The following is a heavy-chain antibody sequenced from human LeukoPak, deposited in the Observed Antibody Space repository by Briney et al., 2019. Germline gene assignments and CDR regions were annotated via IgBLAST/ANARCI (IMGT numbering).Heavy chain of an antibody. V-gene: IGHV3-23*01. CDR3: AKGPRGSGARGYYYYGMDV. CDR1: GFTFSSYA. J-gene: IGHJ6*02. D-gene: IGHD2-15*01. Sequence: AGGSLRLSCAASGFTFSSYAMSWVRQAPGKGLEWVSAISGSCGSTYYADSVKGRFTISRDNSKNTLYLQMNSLRAEDTAVYYCAKGPRGSGARGYYYYGMDVWGQGTTVTVSS. CDR2: ISGSCGST.